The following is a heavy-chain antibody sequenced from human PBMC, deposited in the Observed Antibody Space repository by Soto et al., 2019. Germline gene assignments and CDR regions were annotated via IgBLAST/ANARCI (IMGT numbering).Heavy chain of an antibody. CDR2: ISGSGDTS. CDR1: GFTFSCCG. CDR3: AKEDVVPPAMAGWVVRIHDY. V-gene: IGHV3-23*01. Sequence: DVQLLESGGGLVQPGGSLRLSCAASGFTFSCCGMSWVRQAPGKGLEWVSAISGSGDTSYYADSVKGRFTISRDNSKSTLYLQMNSLGAEDTAVYYCAKEDVVPPAMAGWVVRIHDYWGQGTLVTVSS. D-gene: IGHD2-2*01. J-gene: IGHJ4*02.